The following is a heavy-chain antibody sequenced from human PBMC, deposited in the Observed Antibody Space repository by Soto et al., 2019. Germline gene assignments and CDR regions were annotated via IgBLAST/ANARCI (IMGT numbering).Heavy chain of an antibody. V-gene: IGHV3-9*01. CDR2: INWNSGSI. D-gene: IGHD6-13*01. J-gene: IGHJ1*01. CDR3: VKDESINWYSGHFRH. Sequence: EVQLVESGGGLVQPGRSLRLSCAASGFTFDDYAMHWVRQVPGKGLEWVSGINWNSGSIGYGDSVKGRFAISRDNAKNSLHLPMNRLSAEDTAFYYCVKDESINWYSGHFRHWGQGNLVTVSS. CDR1: GFTFDDYA.